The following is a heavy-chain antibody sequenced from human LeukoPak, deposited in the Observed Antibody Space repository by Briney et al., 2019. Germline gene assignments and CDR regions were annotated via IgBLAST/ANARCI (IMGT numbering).Heavy chain of an antibody. Sequence: GGSLRLSCAASGFTFSSSLMSWVRQAPGKGLEWVANMKQDGSEKYYVDSVKGRFTISRDNARNSLYLQMNCLRAEDTAVYYCAKDPHDYGETTLYFDYWGQGTLVTVSS. J-gene: IGHJ4*02. D-gene: IGHD4-17*01. CDR3: AKDPHDYGETTLYFDY. CDR2: MKQDGSEK. CDR1: GFTFSSSL. V-gene: IGHV3-7*03.